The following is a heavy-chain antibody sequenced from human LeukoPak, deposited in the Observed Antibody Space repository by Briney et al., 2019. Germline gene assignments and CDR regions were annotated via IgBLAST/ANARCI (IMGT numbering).Heavy chain of an antibody. D-gene: IGHD3-9*01. CDR3: AKGSDYDILTWYWTQLDY. V-gene: IGHV3-23*01. CDR1: GFTFSSYA. Sequence: PGGSLRLSCAASGFTFSSYAMRWVRQAPGRGLEWVSAISGSGGSTSYADSVKGRFTISRDNSKNTLYLQMNSRRAEGTAVCYRAKGSDYDILTWYWTQLDYWGQRPLVTVSS. J-gene: IGHJ4*02. CDR2: ISGSGGST.